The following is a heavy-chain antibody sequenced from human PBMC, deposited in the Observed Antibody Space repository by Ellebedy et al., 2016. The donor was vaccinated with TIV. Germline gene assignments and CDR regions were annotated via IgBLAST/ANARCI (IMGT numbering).Heavy chain of an antibody. CDR3: VRAYHVLTGYYSFDF. V-gene: IGHV1-2*02. J-gene: IGHJ4*02. Sequence: AASVKVSCQASGYTFTDYYIHWVRQAPGQGLAGMGWINPSSGGTNYAQKFQGRVTMNRDTSISTAYMELTRLRTEDTAVEYSVRAYHVLTGYYSFDFWGQGTLVTVSS. CDR2: INPSSGGT. D-gene: IGHD3-9*01. CDR1: GYTFTDYY.